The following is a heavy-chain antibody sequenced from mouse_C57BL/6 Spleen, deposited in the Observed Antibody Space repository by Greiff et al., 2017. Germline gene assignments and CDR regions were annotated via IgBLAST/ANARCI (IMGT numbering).Heavy chain of an antibody. J-gene: IGHJ4*01. CDR1: GYAFSSYW. CDR3: ARCPPGVHYCAMDY. Sequence: VQLQQSGAELVKPGASVKISCKASGYAFSSYWMNWVKQRPGKGLEWIGQIYPGDGDTNYNGKFKGKATLTADKSSSTAHMQLSSSTSEDSAVYYLARCPPGVHYCAMDYWGQGTSVTVSS. V-gene: IGHV1-80*01. CDR2: IYPGDGDT.